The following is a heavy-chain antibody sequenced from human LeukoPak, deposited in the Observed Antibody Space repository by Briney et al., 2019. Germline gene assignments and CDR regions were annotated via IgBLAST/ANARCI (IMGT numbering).Heavy chain of an antibody. J-gene: IGHJ4*02. CDR3: ATAPHPVGATIRDY. Sequence: ASVKVSCKVSGYTLTELSMHWVRQAPGKGLEWMGGFDPEDGETIYAQKFQGRVTMTEDTSTDTAYMELSSLRSEDTAVYYCATAPHPVGATIRDYWGQGTLVTVSS. CDR2: FDPEDGET. D-gene: IGHD1-26*01. CDR1: GYTLTELS. V-gene: IGHV1-24*01.